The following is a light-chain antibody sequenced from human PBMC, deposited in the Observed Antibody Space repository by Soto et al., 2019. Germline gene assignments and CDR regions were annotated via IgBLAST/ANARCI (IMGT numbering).Light chain of an antibody. CDR3: QQYNSWPLT. Sequence: EIVLTQSPGTLSLSPGERATLSCRASQSVSSRLAWYQHKPGQAPRLLIYGASTRATGIPARFSGSGSGTEFTLTISSLQSEDFAVYYCQQYNSWPLTFGGGTKVDIK. CDR2: GAS. J-gene: IGKJ4*01. V-gene: IGKV3-15*01. CDR1: QSVSSR.